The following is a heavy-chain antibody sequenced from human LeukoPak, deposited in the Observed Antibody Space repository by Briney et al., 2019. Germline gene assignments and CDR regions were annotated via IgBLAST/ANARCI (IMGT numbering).Heavy chain of an antibody. CDR2: ISAYNVIT. J-gene: IGHJ4*02. CDR1: GYAFTRYG. Sequence: ASERISCTASGYAFTRYGISWVRQAPGQGLEWRGWISAYNVITKYAQKLQGRVTMTPDTSTSTASMELWSLRSEDTGVYFCARKVRASAGRSEDYWGQGTLVTVSS. V-gene: IGHV1-18*01. CDR3: ARKVRASAGRSEDY. D-gene: IGHD6-13*01.